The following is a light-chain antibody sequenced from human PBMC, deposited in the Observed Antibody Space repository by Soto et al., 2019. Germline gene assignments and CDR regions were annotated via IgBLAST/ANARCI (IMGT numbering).Light chain of an antibody. CDR2: GIS. J-gene: IGKJ2*01. CDR3: QQYSTLPHT. Sequence: ESVLTQSPDTLSLSPGDRATLSCRTSQSVSNSFFAWYQQKPGQAPRLLIYGISTRATGIPDRFSGSGSGTDFTLTISRLDPEDFVVYFCQQYSTLPHTFGHGTKLEVK. CDR1: QSVSNSF. V-gene: IGKV3-20*01.